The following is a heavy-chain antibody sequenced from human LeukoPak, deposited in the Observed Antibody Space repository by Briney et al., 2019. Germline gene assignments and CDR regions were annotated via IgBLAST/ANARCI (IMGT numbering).Heavy chain of an antibody. CDR3: ARELPYYYGSGSYGDY. CDR2: INQDGSEK. V-gene: IGHV3-7*01. CDR1: GFTFSNYW. Sequence: GGSLRLSCAVSGFTFSNYWMNWVRQAPGKGLEWVANINQDGSEKYYVDSVKGRFTISRDNAKSSLYLQMNSLRAEDTAVYYCARELPYYYGSGSYGDYWGQGTLVTVSS. J-gene: IGHJ4*02. D-gene: IGHD3-10*01.